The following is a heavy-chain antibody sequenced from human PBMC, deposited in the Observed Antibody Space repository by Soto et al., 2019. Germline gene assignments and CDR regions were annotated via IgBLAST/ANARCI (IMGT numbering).Heavy chain of an antibody. D-gene: IGHD3-10*01. J-gene: IGHJ4*02. CDR1: GFTFSSYG. V-gene: IGHV3-30*03. CDR2: ISYDGSNK. CDR3: XXXFXAFDY. Sequence: QVQLVESGGGVVQPGRSLRLSCAASGFTFSSYGMHGVRQAPGKGLEWVAVISYDGSNKYYADSVKGRFTISRDNSKXXXXXXXXXXXXXXXXXXXXXXXFXAFDYWGQGTLVTVSS.